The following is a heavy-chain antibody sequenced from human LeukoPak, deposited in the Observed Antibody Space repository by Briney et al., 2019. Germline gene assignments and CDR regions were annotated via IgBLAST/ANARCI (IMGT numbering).Heavy chain of an antibody. CDR1: GFTFSTYS. D-gene: IGHD4/OR15-4a*01. V-gene: IGHV3-21*01. Sequence: GGSLRLSCAASGFTFSTYSMNWVRQAPGKGLGWVSSINSRSSYKYYADSLKGRFTISRDNAQSSLYLQMNSLRADDTAVYYCAREIAGDSYGAFGIWGQGILVTVSS. CDR2: INSRSSYK. J-gene: IGHJ4*02. CDR3: AREIAGDSYGAFGI.